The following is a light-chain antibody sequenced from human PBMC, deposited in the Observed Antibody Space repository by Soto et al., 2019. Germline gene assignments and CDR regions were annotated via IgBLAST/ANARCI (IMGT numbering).Light chain of an antibody. CDR3: SSYTSSNTVI. J-gene: IGLJ2*01. Sequence: QSALTQPASVSGSPGQSITISRTGTSSDVGGYNYISWYQQHPGKAPKFIIYDVRNRPSGVSNRFSGSRSGNTASLTISGLQAEDEADYYCSSYTSSNTVIFGGGTKLTVL. CDR2: DVR. V-gene: IGLV2-14*03. CDR1: SSDVGGYNY.